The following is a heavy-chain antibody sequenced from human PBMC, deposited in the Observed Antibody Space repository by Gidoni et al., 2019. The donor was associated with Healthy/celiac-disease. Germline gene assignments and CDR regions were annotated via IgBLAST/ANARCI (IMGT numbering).Heavy chain of an antibody. CDR3: ARAAAPYDFWSGYYGRNLEYYGMDV. J-gene: IGHJ6*02. Sequence: QVQLVQSGAEVKKPGSSVKVSCKASGGPFSSYAISWVRQAPGQGLEWMGGIIPIFGTANYAQKFQGRVTITADESTSTAYMELSSLRSEDTAVYYCARAAAPYDFWSGYYGRNLEYYGMDVWGQGTTVTVSS. D-gene: IGHD3-3*01. CDR1: GGPFSSYA. CDR2: IIPIFGTA. V-gene: IGHV1-69*01.